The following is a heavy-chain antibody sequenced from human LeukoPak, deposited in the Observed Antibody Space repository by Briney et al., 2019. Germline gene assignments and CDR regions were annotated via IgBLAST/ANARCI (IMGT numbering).Heavy chain of an antibody. V-gene: IGHV4-39*07. Sequence: ETLSLTCTVSGGSIPISTYYWGWVRQPPGKGLEWIGSIYYSGTTKYNPSLKSRVTISVDDSNNKFSLRLSSVTAADTALYYCARGTLYSGWSYYFDSWGQGTLVTVSS. CDR2: IYYSGTT. CDR3: ARGTLYSGWSYYFDS. CDR1: GGSIPISTYY. J-gene: IGHJ4*02. D-gene: IGHD6-19*01.